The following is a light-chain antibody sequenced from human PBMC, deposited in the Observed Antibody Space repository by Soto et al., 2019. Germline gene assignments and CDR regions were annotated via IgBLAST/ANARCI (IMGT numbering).Light chain of an antibody. CDR3: CSYAGSSPV. V-gene: IGLV2-14*01. J-gene: IGLJ1*01. CDR1: SSDVGAYDY. Sequence: QSVLTQPASVSGSPGQSITISCTGTSSDVGAYDYVSWYQHHPGKAPKLMIHEVSDRPSGISNRFSGSKSGNTASLTISGLQAEDEADYYCCSYAGSSPVFGTGTKVTVL. CDR2: EVS.